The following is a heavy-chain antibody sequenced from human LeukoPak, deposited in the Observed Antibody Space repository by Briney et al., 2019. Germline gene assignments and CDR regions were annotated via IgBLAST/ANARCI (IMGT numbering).Heavy chain of an antibody. CDR2: IYPGDSDT. J-gene: IGHJ4*02. CDR1: GYSFTDYW. CDR3: ARRRSGTYVDY. D-gene: IGHD1-26*01. Sequence: GESRKISCNGSGYSFTDYWIAWVRQMPGKGLEWMGIIYPGDSDTRYSPSFQGQVTISADKSITTAYLRWSSLKASDSAMYYCARRRSGTYVDYWGQGTLVTVSS. V-gene: IGHV5-51*01.